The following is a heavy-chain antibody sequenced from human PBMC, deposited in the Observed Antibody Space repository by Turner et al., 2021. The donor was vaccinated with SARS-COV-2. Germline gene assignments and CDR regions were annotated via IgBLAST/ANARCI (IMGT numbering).Heavy chain of an antibody. D-gene: IGHD1-26*01. V-gene: IGHV4-34*01. Sequence: QVQLQQWGAGLLKTSEILSLTCDVHGGSFSGFYWTWIRQSPGKGLEWIGEINDSGSTTYNPSLKSRLTISVDTSKNQFSLKLTSVTAADTAVYYCARAKGPSLYRSYYNPTFFDPWGQGILVTVSS. CDR1: GGSFSGFY. CDR3: ARAKGPSLYRSYYNPTFFDP. CDR2: INDSGST. J-gene: IGHJ5*02.